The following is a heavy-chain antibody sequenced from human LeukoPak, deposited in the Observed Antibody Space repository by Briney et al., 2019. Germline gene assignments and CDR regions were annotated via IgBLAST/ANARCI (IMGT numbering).Heavy chain of an antibody. CDR2: IQRDGSEN. J-gene: IGHJ4*02. Sequence: QPGGSLTPFCADSGFGFSTYWMNLARHLPRRVLKYVSIIQRDGSENHYVDSVKGRFTISRDNDQNSLYLQMNSLRAEDTAVYYCARDPSGSSSGWYYFDYWGQGALVTVSS. CDR3: ARDPSGSSSGWYYFDY. D-gene: IGHD6-19*01. V-gene: IGHV3-7*03. CDR1: GFGFSTYW.